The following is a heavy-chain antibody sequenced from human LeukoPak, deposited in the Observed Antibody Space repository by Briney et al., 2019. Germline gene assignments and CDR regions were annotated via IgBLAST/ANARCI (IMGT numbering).Heavy chain of an antibody. J-gene: IGHJ4*02. CDR1: GGSIRSDY. CDR2: IHYSGST. CDR3: ARLGRKTTVVPPDFDC. V-gene: IGHV4-59*01. D-gene: IGHD4-23*01. Sequence: SETLSLTCTVSGGSIRSDYWSWDRQPPGKGLEWIGYIHYSGSTNYNASLKSRLTMSVDMSKNQFSLKLTSVTAADTAVYYCARLGRKTTVVPPDFDCWGQGTLVTVSS.